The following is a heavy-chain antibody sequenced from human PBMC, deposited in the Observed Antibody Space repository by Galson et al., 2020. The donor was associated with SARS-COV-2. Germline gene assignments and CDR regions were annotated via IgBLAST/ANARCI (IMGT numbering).Heavy chain of an antibody. J-gene: IGHJ6*02. Sequence: SVKVSCKASGGTFSSYAISWVRQAPGQGLEWMGGIIPIFGTANYAQKFQGRVTITADESTSTAYMELSSLRSEDTAVYYCARGDYDILTGKGGYYYYGMDVWGQGTTVTVSS. D-gene: IGHD3-9*01. CDR2: IIPIFGTA. CDR1: GGTFSSYA. CDR3: ARGDYDILTGKGGYYYYGMDV. V-gene: IGHV1-69*13.